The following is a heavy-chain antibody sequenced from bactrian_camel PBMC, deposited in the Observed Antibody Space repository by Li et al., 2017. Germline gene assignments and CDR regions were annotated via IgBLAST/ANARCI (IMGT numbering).Heavy chain of an antibody. CDR3: AAVRRPCTMLGGTAWADLVGL. Sequence: QLVESGGGLVQPGGSLRLSCAASGFIFSSYWMYWVRQAPGKGLEWVSGINSGDGSTYYADSVKGRFTISRDNAKNTMYLQMNSLKPEDTAMYYCAAVRRPCTMLGGTAWADLVGLWGQGTQVTVS. V-gene: IGHV3S25*01. CDR2: INSGDGST. CDR1: GFIFSSYW. D-gene: IGHD6*01. J-gene: IGHJ6*01.